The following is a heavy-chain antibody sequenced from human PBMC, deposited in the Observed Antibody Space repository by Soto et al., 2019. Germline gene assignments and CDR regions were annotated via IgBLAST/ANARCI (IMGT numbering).Heavy chain of an antibody. V-gene: IGHV1-69*13. Sequence: ASVKVSCKASGGTFSSYAISWVRQAPGQGLEWMGGIIPIFGTANYAQKFQGRVTITADESTSTAYMELSSLRSEDTAVYYCARDDRGSSSSADYYYYYGMDVWGQGTTVTVSS. CDR2: IIPIFGTA. CDR3: ARDDRGSSSSADYYYYYGMDV. CDR1: GGTFSSYA. J-gene: IGHJ6*02. D-gene: IGHD6-6*01.